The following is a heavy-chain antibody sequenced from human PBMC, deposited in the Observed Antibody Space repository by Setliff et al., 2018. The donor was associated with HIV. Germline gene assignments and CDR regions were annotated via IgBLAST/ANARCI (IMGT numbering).Heavy chain of an antibody. CDR2: IYSSGSP. CDR1: GYSISSGYY. Sequence: PSETLSLTCAVSGYSISSGYYWGWIRQPPGKRLEWLGSIYSSGSPSYNPSLSSRLTISVDTSKNHVSLRLSSVTAADTGVYYCARHRDPPGTSWIYYYYYMGLWGEGTTVTVSS. D-gene: IGHD6-13*01. V-gene: IGHV4-38-2*01. CDR3: ARHRDPPGTSWIYYYYYMGL. J-gene: IGHJ6*03.